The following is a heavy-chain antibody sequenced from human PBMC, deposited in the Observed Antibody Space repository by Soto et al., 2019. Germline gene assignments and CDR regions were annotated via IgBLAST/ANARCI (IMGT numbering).Heavy chain of an antibody. J-gene: IGHJ4*02. D-gene: IGHD1-7*01. CDR1: GGSISSSNW. Sequence: SETLSLTCAVSGGSISSSNWWSWVRQPPGKGLEWIGEIYHSGSTNYNPSLKSRVTISVDKSKNQFSLKLSSVTAADTAVYYCARRGITGTRYFDYWGQGTLVTVSS. CDR3: ARRGITGTRYFDY. V-gene: IGHV4-4*02. CDR2: IYHSGST.